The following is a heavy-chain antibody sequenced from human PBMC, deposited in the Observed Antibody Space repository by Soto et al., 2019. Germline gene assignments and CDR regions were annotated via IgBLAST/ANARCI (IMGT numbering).Heavy chain of an antibody. J-gene: IGHJ4*02. CDR2: ISATKNYT. CDR3: ARDVGWSPLWDS. Sequence: QVQLVQSGGGLVKPGGSLTLSFAASGFTFSDYYMSWIRQTPGKGLEWVSYISATKNYTDYADSVKGRFTISRDNARNSVYLQMNSLRVEDTGIYYCARDVGWSPLWDSWGQGTLVTVSS. V-gene: IGHV3-11*05. CDR1: GFTFSDYY. D-gene: IGHD2-21*01.